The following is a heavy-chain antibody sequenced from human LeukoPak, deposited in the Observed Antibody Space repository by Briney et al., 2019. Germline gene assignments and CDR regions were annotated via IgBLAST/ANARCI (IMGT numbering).Heavy chain of an antibody. J-gene: IGHJ4*02. Sequence: ASVKVSCKGSGYTFTSYGITWVRQAPGQGLEWMGWISAYNGNTKYVQKLQGRVTMTTDTSTSTAYMELRSLRSDDTAVYYCTRGPLAVAGSPLFYWGQGTLVTVSS. D-gene: IGHD6-13*01. CDR2: ISAYNGNT. CDR1: GYTFTSYG. V-gene: IGHV1-18*01. CDR3: TRGPLAVAGSPLFY.